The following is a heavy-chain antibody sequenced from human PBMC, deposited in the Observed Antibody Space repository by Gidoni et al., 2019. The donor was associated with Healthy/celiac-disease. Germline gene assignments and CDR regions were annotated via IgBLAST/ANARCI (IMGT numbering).Heavy chain of an antibody. CDR2: IKQDGSEK. D-gene: IGHD1-26*01. Sequence: ANIKQDGSEKYYVDSVKGRFTISRANAKNSLYLQMTSLRAEDTAVYYCARDRYSGSYGGAFDIWGQGTMVTVSS. J-gene: IGHJ3*02. V-gene: IGHV3-7*01. CDR3: ARDRYSGSYGGAFDI.